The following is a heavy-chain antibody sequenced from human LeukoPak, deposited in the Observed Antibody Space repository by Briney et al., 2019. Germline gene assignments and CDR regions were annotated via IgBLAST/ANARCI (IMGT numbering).Heavy chain of an antibody. J-gene: IGHJ4*02. CDR1: GISVSSNH. V-gene: IGHV3-53*01. CDR3: ARGGGYGQDFDY. CDR2: LYSGGSM. D-gene: IGHD5-12*01. Sequence: SGGSLRLSCAASGISVSSNHMSWVRQAPGKGLEWVSVLYSGGSMYYADSVKGRFTISRDNSKNTLYPQMNSLRAEDTAVYYCARGGGYGQDFDYWGQGTLVTVSS.